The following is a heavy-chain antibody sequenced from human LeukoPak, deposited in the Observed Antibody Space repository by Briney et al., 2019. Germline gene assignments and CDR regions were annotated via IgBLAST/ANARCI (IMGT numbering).Heavy chain of an antibody. CDR3: ARVEYSYGLSVY. Sequence: ASVNVSCKASGYTFTSYGISWVRQAPGQGLEWMGRIIPILGIANYAQKFQGRVTMTRNTSISTAYMELSSLRSEDTAVYYCARVEYSYGLSVYWGQGTLVTVSS. CDR2: IIPILGIA. CDR1: GYTFTSYG. D-gene: IGHD5-18*01. V-gene: IGHV1-69*04. J-gene: IGHJ4*02.